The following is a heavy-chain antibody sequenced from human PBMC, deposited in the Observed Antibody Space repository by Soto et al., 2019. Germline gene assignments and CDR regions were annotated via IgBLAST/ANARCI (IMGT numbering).Heavy chain of an antibody. J-gene: IGHJ5*02. D-gene: IGHD3-3*01. CDR3: AKAPANLRFLEWFLFDP. V-gene: IGHV3-30*18. Sequence: GGSLRLSCAASGFTFSTYGMHWVRQAPGKGLEWVAFISYDGSNKYYADSVRGRFTISRDNSKNTLYLEMNSLRAEDTAVYYCAKAPANLRFLEWFLFDPRGQGTLVTVSS. CDR1: GFTFSTYG. CDR2: ISYDGSNK.